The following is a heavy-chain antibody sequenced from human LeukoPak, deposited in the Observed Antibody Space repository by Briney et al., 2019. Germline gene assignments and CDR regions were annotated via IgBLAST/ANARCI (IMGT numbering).Heavy chain of an antibody. CDR3: ARAGYSSSSPHYYMDV. CDR1: GYTFTSYD. J-gene: IGHJ6*03. D-gene: IGHD6-6*01. V-gene: IGHV1-8*01. CDR2: MNPNSGNT. Sequence: VASVKVSCKASGYTFTSYDINWVRQATGQGPEWMGWMNPNSGNTGYAQKFQGRVTMTRNTSISTAYMELSSLRSEDTAVYYCARAGYSSSSPHYYMDVWGKGTTVTVSS.